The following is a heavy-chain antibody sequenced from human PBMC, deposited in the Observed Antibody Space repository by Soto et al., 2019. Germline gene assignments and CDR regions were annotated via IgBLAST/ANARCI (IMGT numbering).Heavy chain of an antibody. D-gene: IGHD2-15*01. V-gene: IGHV3-30-3*01. J-gene: IGHJ4*02. CDR2: ISFDGSNK. Sequence: GGSLRLSCAASGFTFSSYAMHWVRQAPGKGLEWVAIISFDGSNKYYADSVKGRFTISRDNSKNTLYLQMNSLRGEDAAMYYCARDPKHIGVVVAAPPDYWGQGTLVTVSS. CDR1: GFTFSSYA. CDR3: ARDPKHIGVVVAAPPDY.